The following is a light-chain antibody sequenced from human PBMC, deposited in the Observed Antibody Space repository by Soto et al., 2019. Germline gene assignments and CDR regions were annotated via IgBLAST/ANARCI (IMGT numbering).Light chain of an antibody. V-gene: IGLV2-14*01. CDR2: DVS. CDR1: SSDVGAYKY. CDR3: ISYTSSDTYV. Sequence: QSALTQPASVSGSPGQSITISCTGTSSDVGAYKYVSWYQQHPGKAPKLMIYDVSSRPSGVSNRFSGSKSGNTASLIISGLQAEDEADYYCISYTSSDTYVFGTGTKVTVL. J-gene: IGLJ1*01.